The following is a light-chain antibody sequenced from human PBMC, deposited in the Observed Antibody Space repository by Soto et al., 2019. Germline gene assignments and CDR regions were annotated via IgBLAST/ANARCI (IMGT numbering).Light chain of an antibody. Sequence: QYVLTQPASVSGSPGQSITISCTGTSSDVGYYNYVSWFQQHPGKAPKLMISEVVNRPSGVSIRFSGSKSGDTASLTITGLQAEDEADYYCSSYAAGSIYVFGTGTKVTVL. V-gene: IGLV2-14*01. CDR1: SSDVGYYNY. CDR3: SSYAAGSIYV. CDR2: EVV. J-gene: IGLJ1*01.